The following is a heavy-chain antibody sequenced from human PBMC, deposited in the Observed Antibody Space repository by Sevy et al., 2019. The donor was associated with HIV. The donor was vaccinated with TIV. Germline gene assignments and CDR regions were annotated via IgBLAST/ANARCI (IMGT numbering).Heavy chain of an antibody. CDR3: ARDYPWFGELSPTFWGVPDY. CDR1: GFTFSSYA. J-gene: IGHJ4*02. V-gene: IGHV3-30*04. D-gene: IGHD3-10*01. CDR2: ISYDGSNK. Sequence: GGSLRLSCAASGFTFSSYAMHWVRQAPGKGLEWVAVISYDGSNKYYADSVKGRFTISRDNSKNTLYLQMNSLRAEDTAVYYCARDYPWFGELSPTFWGVPDYWGQGTLVTVSS.